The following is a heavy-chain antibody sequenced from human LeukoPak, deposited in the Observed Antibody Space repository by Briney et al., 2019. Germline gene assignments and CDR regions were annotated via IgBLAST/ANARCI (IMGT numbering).Heavy chain of an antibody. V-gene: IGHV3-48*04. CDR3: ARDGGFCSGGFCYRLFDP. CDR2: ISDSSITM. D-gene: IGHD2-15*01. J-gene: IGHJ5*02. CDR1: GFTFSNHN. Sequence: GGSLRLSCAASGFTFSNHNMVWVRQPPGKGLEWISYISDSSITMYYADSVKGRFTISRDNAKNSLFLQMNSLRGEDTAVHYCARDGGFCSGGFCYRLFDPWGQGTLVTVSS.